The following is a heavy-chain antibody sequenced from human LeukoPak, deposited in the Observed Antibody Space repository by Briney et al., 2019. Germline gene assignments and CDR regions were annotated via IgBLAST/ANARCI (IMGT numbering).Heavy chain of an antibody. CDR1: GGSISSSSYY. J-gene: IGHJ4*02. Sequence: SETLSLTCTVSGGSISSSSYYWGWIRQPPGKGLEWIGSIYYSGSTYYNPSLKSRATISVDTSKNQFSLKLSSVTAADTAVYYCARLPSGSVIAAAGTNYFDYWGQGTLVTVSS. D-gene: IGHD6-13*01. CDR2: IYYSGST. V-gene: IGHV4-39*01. CDR3: ARLPSGSVIAAAGTNYFDY.